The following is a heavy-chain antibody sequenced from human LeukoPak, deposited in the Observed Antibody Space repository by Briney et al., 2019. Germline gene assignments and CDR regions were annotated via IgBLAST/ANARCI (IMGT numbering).Heavy chain of an antibody. Sequence: GGSLRLSCAASGVIDSSKYMIWVRQAPGKGLEWVSVIYGGGTTNYPDSVKGRFTIPRDNSKHTLYLQMNSLRAEDTAVYYCATSMTSPGAFDYWGQGTLVTVSS. V-gene: IGHV3-53*01. CDR1: GVIDSSKY. J-gene: IGHJ4*02. D-gene: IGHD2-8*02. CDR2: IYGGGTT. CDR3: ATSMTSPGAFDY.